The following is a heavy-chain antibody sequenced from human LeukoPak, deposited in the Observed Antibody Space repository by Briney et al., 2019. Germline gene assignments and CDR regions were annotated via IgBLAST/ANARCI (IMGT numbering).Heavy chain of an antibody. J-gene: IGHJ4*02. Sequence: ASVKVSCKXSGYTLTELSMHWVRQAPGKGLEWMGGFDPEDGETIYAQKFQGRVTMTEDTSTDTAYMELSSLRSEDTAVYYCATPGGRGYSGYDWGTFDYWGQGTLVTVSS. CDR1: GYTLTELS. D-gene: IGHD5-12*01. V-gene: IGHV1-24*01. CDR2: FDPEDGET. CDR3: ATPGGRGYSGYDWGTFDY.